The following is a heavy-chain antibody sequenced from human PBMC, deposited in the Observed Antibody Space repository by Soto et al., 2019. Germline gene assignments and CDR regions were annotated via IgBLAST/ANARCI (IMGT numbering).Heavy chain of an antibody. CDR2: IYFDRNT. D-gene: IGHD3-10*01. Sequence: PSETLSLTCSVSGASISSNFWSWVRQPPGKGLERIRYIYFDRNTQSIPFLKGRATISLDTSKIQFTLNLASVSAADTAVYYCATQTFGSNAFFDTWGQGALVTVSS. CDR3: ATQTFGSNAFFDT. CDR1: GASISSNF. V-gene: IGHV4-4*09. J-gene: IGHJ4*02.